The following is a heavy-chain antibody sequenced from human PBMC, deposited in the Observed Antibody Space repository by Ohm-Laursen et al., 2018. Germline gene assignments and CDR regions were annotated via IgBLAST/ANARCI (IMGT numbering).Heavy chain of an antibody. J-gene: IGHJ4*02. Sequence: GSLRLSCAASGFTFSSYAMSWVRQAPGKGLEWVSAISGTGGSTYCADSVKGRFTISRDNSKNTPYLQMNSLRAEDTAVYYCAKVFKRCGGDCPYYFDYWGQGTLVTVSS. CDR1: GFTFSSYA. CDR3: AKVFKRCGGDCPYYFDY. V-gene: IGHV3-23*01. D-gene: IGHD2-21*02. CDR2: ISGTGGST.